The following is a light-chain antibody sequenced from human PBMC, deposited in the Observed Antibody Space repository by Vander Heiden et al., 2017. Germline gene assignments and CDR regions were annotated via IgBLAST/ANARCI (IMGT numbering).Light chain of an antibody. J-gene: IGLJ2*01. CDR3: LSYTSATTLL. Sequence: QSALTQPASVSASPGPSITISCTGTNTDVGRYNYVSWYQQYPGKAPRLIIYGVTERPSGLSSRFSGSKSGNTASLTISGLQPEDEAHYYCLSYTSATTLLFGGGTKVTVL. CDR2: GVT. V-gene: IGLV2-14*01. CDR1: NTDVGRYNY.